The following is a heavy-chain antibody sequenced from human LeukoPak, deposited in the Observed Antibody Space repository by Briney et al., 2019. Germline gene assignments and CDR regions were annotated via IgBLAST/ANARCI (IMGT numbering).Heavy chain of an antibody. CDR3: TSVLGGTSGY. CDR2: IRSKPNNYAT. J-gene: IGHJ4*02. CDR1: GFTFSGSA. V-gene: IGHV3-73*01. Sequence: GSLRLSCAGSGFTFSGSAMHWVRQASGKGLEWVGRIRSKPNNYATAYAASVRGRFTISRDDSENMAFLQMNSLNTEDTAVYYCTSVLGGTSGYWGQGTLVTVSS. D-gene: IGHD1-26*01.